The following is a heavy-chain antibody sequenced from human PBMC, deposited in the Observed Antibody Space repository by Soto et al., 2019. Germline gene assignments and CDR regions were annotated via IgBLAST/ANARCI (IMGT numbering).Heavy chain of an antibody. J-gene: IGHJ6*02. V-gene: IGHV5-51*01. Sequence: PGESLKISCKGSGYSFTSYWIGCVRQMPGKGLEWMGIIYPGDSGTRYSPSFQGQVTISADKSISTAYLQWSSLKASDTAMYYCARLIGYCSSTSCYTQHWYYGMDVWGQGTTVTVSS. CDR3: ARLIGYCSSTSCYTQHWYYGMDV. CDR1: GYSFTSYW. CDR2: IYPGDSGT. D-gene: IGHD2-2*02.